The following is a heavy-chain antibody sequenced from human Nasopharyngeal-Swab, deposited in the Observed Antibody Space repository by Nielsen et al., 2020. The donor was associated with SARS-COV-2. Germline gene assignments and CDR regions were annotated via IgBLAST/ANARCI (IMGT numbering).Heavy chain of an antibody. V-gene: IGHV3-74*01. CDR1: GFTFISYW. CDR2: INSDLIST. J-gene: IGHJ6*03. D-gene: IGHD2-15*01. CDR3: ARDGCSGGSCYSYYMDV. Sequence: GESLKISCAASGFTFISYWMHWVRHAPWKGLVWFSRINSDLISTSYAASVKGRFTISRDNAKNTLYLQMNSLRSEDTAVYYCARDGCSGGSCYSYYMDVWGKGTTVTVSS.